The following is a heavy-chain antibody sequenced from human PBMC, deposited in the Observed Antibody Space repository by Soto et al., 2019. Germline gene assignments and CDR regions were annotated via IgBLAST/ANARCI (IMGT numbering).Heavy chain of an antibody. CDR3: ARLMADTAMVTRWFDP. CDR1: GGSISSSSYY. CDR2: IYYSGST. J-gene: IGHJ5*02. V-gene: IGHV4-39*01. Sequence: SETLSLTCTVSGGSISSSSYYWGWIRQPPGKGLEWIGSIYYSGSTYYNPSLKSRVTISVDTSKNQFSLKLSSMTAADTAVYYCARLMADTAMVTRWFDPWGQGTLVTVSS. D-gene: IGHD5-18*01.